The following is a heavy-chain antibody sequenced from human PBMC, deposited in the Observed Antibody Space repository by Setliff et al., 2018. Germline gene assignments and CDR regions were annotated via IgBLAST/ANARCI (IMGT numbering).Heavy chain of an antibody. J-gene: IGHJ4*02. CDR2: INPDGSEK. V-gene: IGHV3-7*01. CDR1: GFTYKNDW. Sequence: GGSLRLSCGASGFTYKNDWVSWVRQAPGKGLEWLASINPDGSEKYYVDSVKGRFTISRDTAKNSLYLQMNSLRAEDSAVYYCASYYYGSGSSYIPPHFDYWGLGTLVTVSS. D-gene: IGHD3-10*01. CDR3: ASYYYGSGSSYIPPHFDY.